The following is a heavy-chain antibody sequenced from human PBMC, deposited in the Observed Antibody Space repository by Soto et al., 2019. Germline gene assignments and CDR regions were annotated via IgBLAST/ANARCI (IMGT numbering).Heavy chain of an antibody. CDR1: GGSFTSNNW. J-gene: IGHJ4*02. CDR2: IYRTGST. Sequence: SETLSLTCAVSGGSFTSNNWWTWVRQPPGQGLEWIGEIYRTGSTNYNPSLKSRVTISLDKSENQFSLKVTSLTAADTAVYYCASRDPGTSVDYWGQGTLVPVSS. V-gene: IGHV4-4*02. D-gene: IGHD1-7*01. CDR3: ASRDPGTSVDY.